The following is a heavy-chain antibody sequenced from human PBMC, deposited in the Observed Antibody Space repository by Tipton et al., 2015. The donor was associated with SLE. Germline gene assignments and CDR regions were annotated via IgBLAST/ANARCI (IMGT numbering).Heavy chain of an antibody. J-gene: IGHJ4*02. V-gene: IGHV4-31*03. CDR3: ASRRKFGSNEVFNMDY. D-gene: IGHD3-16*01. CDR2: IDYSGNT. CDR1: GVSMTRGGYY. Sequence: TLSLTCSVSGVSMTRGGYYWTWIRQHPGKGLEWIGYIDYSGNTHYTPSLQSRTTISFDTSKKQFFLRLSSVTAADTAIYYCASRRKFGSNEVFNMDYWGQGTLVTVSS.